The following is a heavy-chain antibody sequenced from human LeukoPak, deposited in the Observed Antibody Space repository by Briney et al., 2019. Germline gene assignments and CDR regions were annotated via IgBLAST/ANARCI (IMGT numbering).Heavy chain of an antibody. CDR1: GYTITGYY. CDR3: ARGASGVYTVTTSWFDP. J-gene: IGHJ5*02. D-gene: IGHD4-17*01. CDR2: INPNSGGA. Sequence: ASVKVSCKASGYTITGYYMHWVRQAPGQGLESMGWINPNSGGANYAQRFQGRVTMTRDTSISTAYMELSRLRSDDTAVYYCARGASGVYTVTTSWFDPWGQGTLITVSS. V-gene: IGHV1-2*02.